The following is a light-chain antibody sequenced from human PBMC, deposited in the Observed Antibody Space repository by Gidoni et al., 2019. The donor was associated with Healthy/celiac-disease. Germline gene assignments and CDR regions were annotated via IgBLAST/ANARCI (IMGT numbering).Light chain of an antibody. CDR3: SSYTSSSTLV. CDR2: EFS. CDR1: SSDVGCYNY. J-gene: IGLJ2*01. V-gene: IGLV2-14*01. Sequence: QSALTQPASVSGSPGQSVPSSCTGTSSDVGCYNYVSWYQQHPGKSPNLMIYEFSNRPSGVSNRFSGSKSGNTASLTISGLQAEDEADYYCSSYTSSSTLVFGGGTKLTVL.